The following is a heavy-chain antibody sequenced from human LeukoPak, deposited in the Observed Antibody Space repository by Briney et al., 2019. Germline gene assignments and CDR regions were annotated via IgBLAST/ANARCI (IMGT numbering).Heavy chain of an antibody. D-gene: IGHD6-19*01. Sequence: GGSLRLSCAASGFTFRTYAMTWVRQAPRKGLEWVSLISGSGDKTYYADSVKGRFTISRDNSKNTLYLQMNSLRAEDTAVYHGAIREVGGNFDFWGQGTLVTVSS. J-gene: IGHJ4*02. V-gene: IGHV3-23*01. CDR3: AIREVGGNFDF. CDR2: ISGSGDKT. CDR1: GFTFRTYA.